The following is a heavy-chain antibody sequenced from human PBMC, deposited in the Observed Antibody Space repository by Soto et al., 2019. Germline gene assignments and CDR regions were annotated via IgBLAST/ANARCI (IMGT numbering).Heavy chain of an antibody. CDR1: GYTFTDYY. CDR3: ARVHLPETGESGY. V-gene: IGHV1-2*02. CDR2: IDPKSGGT. D-gene: IGHD5-12*01. Sequence: ASVKVSCKASGYTFTDYYIHWVRQAPGQGLEWMGWIDPKSGGTNSAQKFQTRVTMTRDTSISTGYMELSRLGSDGTAIYYCARVHLPETGESGYWGRGDLVTVSS. J-gene: IGHJ4*02.